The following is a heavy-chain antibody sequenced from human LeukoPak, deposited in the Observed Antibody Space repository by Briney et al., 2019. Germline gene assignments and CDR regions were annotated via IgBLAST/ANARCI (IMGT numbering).Heavy chain of an antibody. D-gene: IGHD6-19*01. CDR2: ISRNGDST. V-gene: IGHV3-64*01. Sequence: GGSLRLSCSASGFIFSSYAIHWVRQAPGKGLEYVSTISRNGDSTYYSNSAKGRFTISRDNSKNTLYLQMGSLRVEDMAVYYCARGGISVAGTADYWGQGTLVTVSS. CDR3: ARGGISVAGTADY. CDR1: GFIFSSYA. J-gene: IGHJ4*02.